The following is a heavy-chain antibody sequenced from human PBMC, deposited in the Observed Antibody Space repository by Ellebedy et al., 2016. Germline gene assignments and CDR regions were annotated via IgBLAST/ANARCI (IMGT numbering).Heavy chain of an antibody. CDR3: YYGHYSGS. V-gene: IGHV3-23*01. J-gene: IGHJ4*02. Sequence: GESLKISXTASELNFGNYFMSWVRQAPGKGLEWVSTINGGGYTTYFADSVKGRFTISRDNFRNTLYLQMNSLRPEDTAVYYCYYGHYSGSWGQGTLVTVSS. D-gene: IGHD4-17*01. CDR1: ELNFGNYF. CDR2: INGGGYTT.